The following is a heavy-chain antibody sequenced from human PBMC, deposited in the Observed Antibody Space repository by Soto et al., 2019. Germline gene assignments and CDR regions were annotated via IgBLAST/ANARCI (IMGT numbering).Heavy chain of an antibody. CDR1: GGTFSSYA. CDR3: ASQEGHVGATASVFQH. V-gene: IGHV1-69*06. Sequence: QVQLVQSGAEVKKPGSSVTVSCKASGGTFSSYAISWVRQAPGQGLEWMGGIIPIFGTANYAQKFQGRITITADKYTSTAYMELSNLRSEDTAVYYCASQEGHVGATASVFQHWGQGTLVTVSS. J-gene: IGHJ1*01. CDR2: IIPIFGTA. D-gene: IGHD1-26*01.